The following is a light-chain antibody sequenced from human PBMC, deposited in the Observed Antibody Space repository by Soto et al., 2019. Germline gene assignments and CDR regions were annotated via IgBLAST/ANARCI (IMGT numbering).Light chain of an antibody. J-gene: IGKJ4*01. CDR1: QGIRND. Sequence: AIQMTQSPSSLSASVGDRVTITCRASQGIRNDLGWYQQKPGKAPKLLIYAATTLQSGVPSRFSGSGSGTDFTLTISSLQSEDFATYYCLQDYNYPLTFGGGTKVDIK. V-gene: IGKV1-6*01. CDR3: LQDYNYPLT. CDR2: AAT.